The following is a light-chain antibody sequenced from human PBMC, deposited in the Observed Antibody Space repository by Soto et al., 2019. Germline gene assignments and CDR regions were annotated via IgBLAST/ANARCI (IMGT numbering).Light chain of an antibody. Sequence: EIVLTQSPGILSLSPGERATLFCRASQSVRISLSWYQQKPGQAPRLFIYDASTRATGIPARFSGSGSGTEFTLTISSLQSEDFAVYYCQQYNSWPETFGQGTKVDIK. CDR3: QQYNSWPET. CDR2: DAS. J-gene: IGKJ1*01. CDR1: QSVRIS. V-gene: IGKV3-15*01.